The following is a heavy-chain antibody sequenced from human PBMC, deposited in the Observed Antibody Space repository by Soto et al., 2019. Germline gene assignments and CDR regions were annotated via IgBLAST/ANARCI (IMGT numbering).Heavy chain of an antibody. J-gene: IGHJ6*02. D-gene: IGHD3-3*01. CDR1: GYTFTGYG. V-gene: IGHV1-2*04. Sequence: ASVKVSCKASGYTFTGYGISWVRQAPGQGLEWMGWINPNSGGTNYAQKFQGWVTMTRDTSISTAYMELSRLRSDDTAVYYCARASRYYDFWSGYYLLGMDVWGQGTTVTVSS. CDR3: ARASRYYDFWSGYYLLGMDV. CDR2: INPNSGGT.